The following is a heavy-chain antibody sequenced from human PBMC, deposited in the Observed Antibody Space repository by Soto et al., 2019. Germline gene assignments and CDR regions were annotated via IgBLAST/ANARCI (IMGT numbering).Heavy chain of an antibody. V-gene: IGHV3-7*05. CDR1: GFTFSNYW. CDR2: IKEDGSAK. D-gene: IGHD1-1*01. Sequence: GGSLRLSCAASGFTFSNYWMSWVRQAPGKRLEWAANIKEDGSAKYYVDSVKGRLTISRDNAKDSLFLQMNSLRVEDTAVYYCARDLLTGFDPWGQGTLVTSPQ. CDR3: ARDLLTGFDP. J-gene: IGHJ5*02.